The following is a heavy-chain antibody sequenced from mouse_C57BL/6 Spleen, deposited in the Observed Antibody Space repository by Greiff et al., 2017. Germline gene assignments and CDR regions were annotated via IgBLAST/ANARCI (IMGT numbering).Heavy chain of an antibody. D-gene: IGHD1-1*01. CDR2: IDPETGGT. V-gene: IGHV1-15*01. Sequence: QVQLQQSGAELVRPGASVTLSCKASGYTFTDYEMHWVKQTPVHGLEWIGAIDPETGGTAYNQKFKGKAILTADKSSSTAYMELRSLTSEDSAVYYCTFYGSSPHWYFDVWGTGTTVTVSS. J-gene: IGHJ1*03. CDR1: GYTFTDYE. CDR3: TFYGSSPHWYFDV.